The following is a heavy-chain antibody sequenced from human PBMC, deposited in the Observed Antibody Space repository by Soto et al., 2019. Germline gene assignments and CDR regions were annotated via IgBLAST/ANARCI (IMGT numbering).Heavy chain of an antibody. V-gene: IGHV1-18*01. CDR3: ARGRYGAY. Sequence: GASVKVSCKASGYAFTTYGITWVRQAPGQGLEWMGWISAHNGNTNYAQRLQGRVTVTRDTSTSTAYMELRSLRYDDTAVYYCARGRYGAYRGQGALVTVSS. J-gene: IGHJ4*02. CDR1: GYAFTTYG. D-gene: IGHD3-10*01. CDR2: ISAHNGNT.